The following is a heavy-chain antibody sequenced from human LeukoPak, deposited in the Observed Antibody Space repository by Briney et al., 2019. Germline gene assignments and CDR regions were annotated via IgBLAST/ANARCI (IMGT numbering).Heavy chain of an antibody. CDR2: IIPIFGTA. D-gene: IGHD5-18*01. Sequence: GASVKVSCKASGGTFSSYATSWVRQAPGQGLEWMGGIIPIFGTANYAQKFQGRVTITADESTSTAYMELSSLRSEDTAVYYCARLRGYSYGYNYYGMDVWGKGTTVTVSS. J-gene: IGHJ6*04. V-gene: IGHV1-69*01. CDR3: ARLRGYSYGYNYYGMDV. CDR1: GGTFSSYA.